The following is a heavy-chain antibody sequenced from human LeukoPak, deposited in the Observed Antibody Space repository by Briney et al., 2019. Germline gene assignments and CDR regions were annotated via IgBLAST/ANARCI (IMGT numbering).Heavy chain of an antibody. CDR1: VGSISSYY. V-gene: IGHV4-4*07. CDR2: IYTSMSA. CDR3: ARSGKNYYDSSGYYYEGFFVY. Sequence: LETLSLTCTVSVGSISSYYWSWIREPAGKGLEWIGRIYTSMSANYNPSPTSRGTMSVATSKNQVSLKLSSVTAADTAVYYCARSGKNYYDSSGYYYEGFFVYWGQGTLVTVSS. D-gene: IGHD3-22*01. J-gene: IGHJ4*02.